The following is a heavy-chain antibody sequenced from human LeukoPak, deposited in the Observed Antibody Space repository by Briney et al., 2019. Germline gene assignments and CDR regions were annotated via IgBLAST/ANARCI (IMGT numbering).Heavy chain of an antibody. V-gene: IGHV4-31*03. CDR2: IYYSGST. D-gene: IGHD6-6*01. Sequence: SETLSLTCTVSGGSISSGGYYWSWIRQHPGKGLEWIGYIYYSGSTYYNPSLKSRVTISVDTSKNQFSLKLSSVTAADTAVYYCATFSSRLGVRWFDPWGQGTLVTVSS. CDR3: ATFSSRLGVRWFDP. J-gene: IGHJ5*02. CDR1: GGSISSGGYY.